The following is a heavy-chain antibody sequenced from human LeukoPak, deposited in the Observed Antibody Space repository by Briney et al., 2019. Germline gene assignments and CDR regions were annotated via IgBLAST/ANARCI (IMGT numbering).Heavy chain of an antibody. CDR3: AKGGCSSTTCYLANP. D-gene: IGHD2-2*01. V-gene: IGHV3-30*18. J-gene: IGHJ5*02. CDR1: GLTFSSYG. Sequence: PGRSLRLSCAASGLTFSSYGMHWVRQAPGKGLGWVAVISYDGTIRNYADSVKGRFTISRDNSKNTLYLQMNSLTAEDTALYYCAKGGCSSTTCYLANPWGQGTLVTVSS. CDR2: ISYDGTIR.